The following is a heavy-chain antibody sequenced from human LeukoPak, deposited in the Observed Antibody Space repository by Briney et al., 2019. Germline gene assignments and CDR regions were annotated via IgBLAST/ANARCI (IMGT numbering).Heavy chain of an antibody. CDR2: ISGSADRT. CDR1: GFTFSSYT. J-gene: IGHJ4*02. V-gene: IGHV3-23*01. CDR3: ASDY. Sequence: GGSLRLSCVASGFTFSSYTMNWVRQAPGKGLEWVSTISGSADRTYYADSVKGRFTISRDNSKNTLYLQMNSLRAEDTAVYYCASDYWGQGTLVTVSS.